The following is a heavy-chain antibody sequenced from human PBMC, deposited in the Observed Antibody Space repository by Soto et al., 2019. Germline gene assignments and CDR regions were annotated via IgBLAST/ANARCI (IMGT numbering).Heavy chain of an antibody. CDR3: AASIFYYGMDV. J-gene: IGHJ6*02. V-gene: IGHV5-51*01. Sequence: GESLKISCKGSGYTFTNYWIGWVRQMPGKGLEWMGIIYPGDSDTKYNPSFQGQVTISADKSITTTYLRWTSLKASDTAIYYCAASIFYYGMDVWGQGTTVTVSS. CDR2: IYPGDSDT. CDR1: GYTFTNYW.